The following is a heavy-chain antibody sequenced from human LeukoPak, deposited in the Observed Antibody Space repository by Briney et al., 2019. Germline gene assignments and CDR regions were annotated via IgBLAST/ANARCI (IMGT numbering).Heavy chain of an antibody. D-gene: IGHD3-3*01. Sequence: SETLSLTCTVSGGSISSYYWSWIRQPPGKGLEWIGYIYYSGSTNYNPSLKSRVTISVDTSKNEFSLKLSSVTAADTAVYYSAMHLSMRGYYHDAVDIWGQGTMVTVSS. V-gene: IGHV4-59*08. CDR3: AMHLSMRGYYHDAVDI. CDR2: IYYSGST. J-gene: IGHJ3*02. CDR1: GGSISSYY.